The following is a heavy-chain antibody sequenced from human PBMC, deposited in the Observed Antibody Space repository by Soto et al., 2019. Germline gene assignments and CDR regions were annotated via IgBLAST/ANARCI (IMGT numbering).Heavy chain of an antibody. D-gene: IGHD4-17*01. J-gene: IGHJ3*02. CDR1: GFTFSSYW. V-gene: IGHV3-7*01. CDR2: IKQDGSEK. Sequence: GGSLRLSCAASGFTFSSYWMSWVRQAPGKGLEWVANIKQDGSEKYYVDSVKGRFTISRDNAKNSLYLQMNSLRAEDTAVYYCARDANYGGGDAFDIWGQGTMVTVSS. CDR3: ARDANYGGGDAFDI.